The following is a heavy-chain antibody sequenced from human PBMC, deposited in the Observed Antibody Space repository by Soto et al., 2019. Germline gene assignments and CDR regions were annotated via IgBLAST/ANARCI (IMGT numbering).Heavy chain of an antibody. V-gene: IGHV1-18*01. CDR3: AMVAAAGTP. J-gene: IGHJ5*02. CDR1: GYTFTSYG. D-gene: IGHD6-13*01. CDR2: INGYTGNT. Sequence: GASVKVSCKASGYTFTSYGFSWVRQAPGQGLEWMGWINGYTGNTHYAQKFQGRVTITRDTSASTAYMELSSLRSEDTAVYYCAMVAAAGTPWGQGTLVTVSS.